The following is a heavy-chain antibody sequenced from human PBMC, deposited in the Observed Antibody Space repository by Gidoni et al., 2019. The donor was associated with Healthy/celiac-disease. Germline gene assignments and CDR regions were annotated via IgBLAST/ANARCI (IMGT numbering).Heavy chain of an antibody. J-gene: IGHJ4*02. CDR1: ASTFSSYS. CDR2: ISSSSSTI. D-gene: IGHD3-16*01. V-gene: IGHV3-48*01. Sequence: EVQLVESGGGLVQPGGSLRLSGAASASTFSSYSMNWVRQAPGKGLEWVSYISSSSSTIYYADSVKGRFTISRDNAKNSLYPKMNSLRAEDTAVYYCARDIELGEFDYWGQGTLVTVSS. CDR3: ARDIELGEFDY.